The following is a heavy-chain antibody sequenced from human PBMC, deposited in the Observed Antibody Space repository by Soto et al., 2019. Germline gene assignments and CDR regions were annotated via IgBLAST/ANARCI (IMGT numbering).Heavy chain of an antibody. CDR3: VRGYCSSTSCRKEYYYYYYMDV. D-gene: IGHD2-2*01. Sequence: GESLKISCKGSGYSFTSYWIGWVRQMPGKGLEWMGIIYPGDSDTRYSPSFQGQVTISADKSISTAYLQWSSLKASDTAMYYCVRGYCSSTSCRKEYYYYYYMDVWGKGTTVTVSS. CDR2: IYPGDSDT. CDR1: GYSFTSYW. J-gene: IGHJ6*03. V-gene: IGHV5-51*01.